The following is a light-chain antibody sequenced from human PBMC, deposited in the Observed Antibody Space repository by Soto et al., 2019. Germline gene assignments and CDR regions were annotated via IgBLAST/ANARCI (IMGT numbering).Light chain of an antibody. J-gene: IGKJ4*01. CDR2: GAS. CDR3: QQYNDWPPIT. CDR1: QSVGIK. Sequence: IVLTQSPATLSLSPGERATLSCRASQSVGIKLAWYQQKPGQAPRLLXYGASTRATGVPARFSGTGSGTDFTLTISSLQSDDFAPYYCQQYNDWPPITFGGGTKVDIK. V-gene: IGKV3-15*01.